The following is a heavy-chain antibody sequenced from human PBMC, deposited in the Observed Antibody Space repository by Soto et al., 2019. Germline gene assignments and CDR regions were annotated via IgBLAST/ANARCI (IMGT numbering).Heavy chain of an antibody. J-gene: IGHJ4*02. CDR1: GYTFTGYY. D-gene: IGHD3-9*01. CDR3: ARDGYDILTGRSAGFDY. CDR2: INPNSGGT. V-gene: IGHV1-2*02. Sequence: SVKVSCKASGYTFTGYYMHWVRQAPGQGLEWMGWINPNSGGTNYAQKFQGRVTMTRDTSISTAYMELSRLRSDDTAVYYCARDGYDILTGRSAGFDYWGQGTLVTVSS.